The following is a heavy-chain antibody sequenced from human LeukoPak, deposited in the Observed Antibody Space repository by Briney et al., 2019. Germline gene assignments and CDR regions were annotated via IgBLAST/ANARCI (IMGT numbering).Heavy chain of an antibody. D-gene: IGHD3-9*01. J-gene: IGHJ4*02. CDR2: IKQDGSEK. CDR3: ARQRGGDTYYDILTGYLDY. V-gene: IGHV3-7*01. Sequence: GGSLRLSCAASGFTFSSYGMHWVRQAPGKGLEWVANIKQDGSEKYYVDSVKGRFTISRDNAKNSLYLQMNSLRAEDTAVYYCARQRGGDTYYDILTGYLDYWGQGTLVTVSS. CDR1: GFTFSSYG.